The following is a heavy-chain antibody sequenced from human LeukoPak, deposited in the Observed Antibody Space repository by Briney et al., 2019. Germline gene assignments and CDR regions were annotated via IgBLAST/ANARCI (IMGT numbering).Heavy chain of an antibody. J-gene: IGHJ6*02. V-gene: IGHV4-59*08. D-gene: IGHD3-10*01. Sequence: SETLSLTCPVSGGSLSSYYWSWLRQPPGKGLEWIGYIYYSGSTNYNPPLTSGVTISVDTSKNQFSLKLSSVTAADRAVYYCARHGVGGWFGELLAYYGMDVWGQGTTVTVSS. CDR2: IYYSGST. CDR1: GGSLSSYY. CDR3: ARHGVGGWFGELLAYYGMDV.